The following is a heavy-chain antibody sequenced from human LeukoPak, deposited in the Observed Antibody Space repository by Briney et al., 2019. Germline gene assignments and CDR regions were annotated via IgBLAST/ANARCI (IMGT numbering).Heavy chain of an antibody. V-gene: IGHV3-30-3*02. D-gene: IGHD4-11*01. CDR3: AKRQMTTVTIAGFDY. CDR2: ISYDGGNK. CDR1: GFTFCVYT. Sequence: GGSLRLSCAASGFTFCVYTMHWVRQAPAKGLEWVAFISYDGGNKYYADSVKGRFTISRDNSKNTSYLEMNSLRDEDTAVYYCAKRQMTTVTIAGFDYWGQGTLVTVSS. J-gene: IGHJ4*02.